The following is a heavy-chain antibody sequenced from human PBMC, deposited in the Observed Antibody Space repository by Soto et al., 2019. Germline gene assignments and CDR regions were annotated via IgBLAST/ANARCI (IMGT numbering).Heavy chain of an antibody. D-gene: IGHD2-15*01. J-gene: IGHJ4*02. CDR1: GGSVSSGSYY. CDR2: IYYSGST. V-gene: IGHV4-61*01. CDR3: ARGGIGCSGGSCYHAYFDY. Sequence: QVQLQESGPGLVKPSETLSLTCTVSGGSVSSGSYYWSWIRQPPGKGLEWIGYIYYSGSTNYNPSLTSRVTISVDTSKNQFSLKLSSVTAADTAVYYCARGGIGCSGGSCYHAYFDYWGQGTLVTVSS.